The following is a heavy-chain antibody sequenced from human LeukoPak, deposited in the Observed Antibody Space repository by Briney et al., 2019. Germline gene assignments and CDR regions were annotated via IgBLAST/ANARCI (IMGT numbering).Heavy chain of an antibody. Sequence: ASVKVSCKASGYTFTGYYMHWVRQAPGQGLEWMGWINPNSGGTNYAQKFQGWVTMTRDTSISTAYMELSRLRSDDTAVYYCARDLRIVVRGVSYGMDVWGQGTTVTVSS. V-gene: IGHV1-2*04. J-gene: IGHJ6*02. D-gene: IGHD3-10*01. CDR2: INPNSGGT. CDR3: ARDLRIVVRGVSYGMDV. CDR1: GYTFTGYY.